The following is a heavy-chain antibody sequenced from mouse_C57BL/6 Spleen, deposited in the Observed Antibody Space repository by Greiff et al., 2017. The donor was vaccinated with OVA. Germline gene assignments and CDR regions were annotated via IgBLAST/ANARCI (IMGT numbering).Heavy chain of an antibody. CDR1: GYAFSSSW. Sequence: QVQLQQSGPELVKPGASVKISCKASGYAFSSSWMNWVKQRPGKGLEWIGRIYPGDGDTNYNGKFKGKATLTADKSSSTAYMQLSSLTSEDSAVYFCARLGRGGSYAMDYWGQGTSVTVSS. CDR2: IYPGDGDT. D-gene: IGHD4-1*01. CDR3: ARLGRGGSYAMDY. J-gene: IGHJ4*01. V-gene: IGHV1-82*01.